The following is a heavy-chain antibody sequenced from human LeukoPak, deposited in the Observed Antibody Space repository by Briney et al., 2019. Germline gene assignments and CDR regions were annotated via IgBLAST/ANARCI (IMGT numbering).Heavy chain of an antibody. CDR2: ISGSGGST. D-gene: IGHD4-11*01. CDR1: GFTFSSYA. CDR3: AKDLYSNYGGY. Sequence: TGGSLRLSCAASGFTFSSYAMSWVRQAPGKGLEWVSAISGSGGSTYYADSVKGRFTISRDNSKNTLYLQMNSLRAKDTAVYYCAKDLYSNYGGYWGQGTLVTVSS. J-gene: IGHJ4*02. V-gene: IGHV3-23*01.